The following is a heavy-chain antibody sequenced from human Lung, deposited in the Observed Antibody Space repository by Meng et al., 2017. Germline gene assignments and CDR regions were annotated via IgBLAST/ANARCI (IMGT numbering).Heavy chain of an antibody. CDR3: ARVETATTNPYFDY. D-gene: IGHD5-24*01. Sequence: QVQLQESGPGRVKPSQTLSRTCTVPGGSISSGDYYWSWIRQPPGRGLEWIGYIYYSGSTYYNPSLRSRVTISVDTSKNQFSLILTSVTAADTAVYFCARVETATTNPYFDYWGQGTLVTVSS. CDR1: GGSISSGDYY. CDR2: IYYSGST. V-gene: IGHV4-30-4*01. J-gene: IGHJ4*02.